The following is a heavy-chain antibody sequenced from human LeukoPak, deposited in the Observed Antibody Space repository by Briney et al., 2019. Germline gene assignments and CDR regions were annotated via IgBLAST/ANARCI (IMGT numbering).Heavy chain of an antibody. CDR1: GYTLTELS. D-gene: IGHD3-16*01. CDR3: ATGVRVWGSGTYYDY. Sequence: ASVKVSCKVSGYTLTELSMHWVRQAPGKGLEWMGGFDPEDGETIYAQKFQGRVTMTEDTSTDTAYMELSSLRSEDTAVYYCATGVRVWGSGTYYDYWGQGTLVTVSS. J-gene: IGHJ4*02. V-gene: IGHV1-24*01. CDR2: FDPEDGET.